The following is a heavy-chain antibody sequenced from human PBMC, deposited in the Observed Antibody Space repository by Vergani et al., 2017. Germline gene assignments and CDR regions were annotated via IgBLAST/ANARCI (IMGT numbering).Heavy chain of an antibody. CDR1: GGTFSSYT. D-gene: IGHD4/OR15-4a*01. J-gene: IGHJ4*02. CDR2: IIPILGIA. Sequence: QVQLVQSGAEVKKPGSSVKVSCKASGGTFSSYTISWVRQAPGQGLEWMGRIIPILGIANYAQKFQGRVTITADKSTSTAYMELSNLRSEDTAVYYCARDDYESPLGYWGQGTLVTVSS. CDR3: ARDDYESPLGY. V-gene: IGHV1-69*02.